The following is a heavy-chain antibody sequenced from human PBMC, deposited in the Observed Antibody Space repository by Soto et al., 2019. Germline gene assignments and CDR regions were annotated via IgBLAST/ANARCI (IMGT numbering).Heavy chain of an antibody. J-gene: IGHJ4*02. CDR2: ISSNGGST. CDR1: GFTFSSYA. Sequence: GGSLRLSCSASGFTFSSYAMHWVRQAPGKGLEYVSAISSNGGSTYYADSVKGRFTISRDNSKNTLYLQMRSLRAEDTAVYYCVKVHWDDYVWGSYRYWGQGTLVTVSS. D-gene: IGHD3-16*02. V-gene: IGHV3-64D*08. CDR3: VKVHWDDYVWGSYRY.